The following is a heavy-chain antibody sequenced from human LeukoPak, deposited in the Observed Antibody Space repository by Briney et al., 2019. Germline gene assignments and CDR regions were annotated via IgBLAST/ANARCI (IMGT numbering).Heavy chain of an antibody. CDR3: ARDFLTILGAFDI. CDR1: GFTFSSYN. D-gene: IGHD3-9*01. J-gene: IGHJ3*02. Sequence: PGGSLRLSCAASGFTFSSYNMNWVRQAPGKGLEWVSSISSSSNYIYYADSVKGRFTISRDNAKNSPYLQMNSLRAEDTAVYYCARDFLTILGAFDIWGQGTMVTVSS. CDR2: ISSSSNYI. V-gene: IGHV3-21*01.